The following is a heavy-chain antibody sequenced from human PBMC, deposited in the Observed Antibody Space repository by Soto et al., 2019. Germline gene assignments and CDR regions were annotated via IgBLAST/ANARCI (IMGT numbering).Heavy chain of an antibody. CDR3: ARVVVPRPIWRYNWFDP. CDR2: IYHSASA. Sequence: SETLSLTCAVSGASISSGGYSGSWIRQPPGKGLEWIGYIYHSASAFYNPSLKSRVTISIDKSKNQFSLKLRSVTAADTAVYYCARVVVPRPIWRYNWFDPWGQGTLVTVSS. J-gene: IGHJ5*02. V-gene: IGHV4-30-2*01. CDR1: GASISSGGYS. D-gene: IGHD2-2*01.